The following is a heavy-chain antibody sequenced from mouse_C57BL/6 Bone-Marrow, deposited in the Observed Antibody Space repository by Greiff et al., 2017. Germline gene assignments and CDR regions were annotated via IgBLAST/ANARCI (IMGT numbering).Heavy chain of an antibody. CDR1: GYTFTSYW. J-gene: IGHJ4*01. Sequence: VKLQQPGAELVKPGVSVKVSCKASGYTFTSYWMHWVKQRPGQGLEWIGRIHPSDSDTNYNQKFKGKATLTVAKSSSTAYMQLSSLTSEDSAVYYCAPGSSGHGAMDYWGQGTSVTVSS. D-gene: IGHD3-2*02. CDR2: IHPSDSDT. CDR3: APGSSGHGAMDY. V-gene: IGHV1-74*01.